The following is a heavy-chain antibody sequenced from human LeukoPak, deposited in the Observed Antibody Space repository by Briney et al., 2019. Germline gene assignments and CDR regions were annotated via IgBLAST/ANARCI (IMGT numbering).Heavy chain of an antibody. Sequence: GGSLRLSCAASGFTFSTYWMSWVRQAPGKGLERVANIKQDGSEKYYVDSVKGRFTISRDNAKNSLYLQMNSLRAEDTAVYYCARDSVWSGYSAFDPWGQGTLVTVSS. CDR2: IKQDGSEK. CDR1: GFTFSTYW. J-gene: IGHJ5*02. D-gene: IGHD3-3*01. V-gene: IGHV3-7*01. CDR3: ARDSVWSGYSAFDP.